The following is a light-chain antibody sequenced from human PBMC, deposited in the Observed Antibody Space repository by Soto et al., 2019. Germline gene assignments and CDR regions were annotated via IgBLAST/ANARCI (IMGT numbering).Light chain of an antibody. Sequence: QSVLTQPPSVSGAPGQRVTISCTGSSSNIGAGYDVHWYQQLPGTAPKLLIYTNDQRPSGVPDRFSGSKSGTSASLAISGLQSEDEAEYYCAAWDDSLNGYVFGTGTKLTVL. CDR3: AAWDDSLNGYV. V-gene: IGLV1-40*01. CDR2: TND. CDR1: SSNIGAGYD. J-gene: IGLJ1*01.